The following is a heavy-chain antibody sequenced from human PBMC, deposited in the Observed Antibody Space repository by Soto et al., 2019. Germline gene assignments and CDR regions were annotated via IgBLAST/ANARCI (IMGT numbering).Heavy chain of an antibody. CDR3: SRLEVVSAANGWFDP. D-gene: IGHD2-2*01. Sequence: QVQLQESGPGLVKPSETLSLTCTVSGGSISSYYWSWIRQPPGKGLEWIGYIYYSGSTNYNPSLKSRVTIPVDTSKNQFSLKLSSVAAADTAVYYCSRLEVVSAANGWFDPWGQVTLVTVSS. V-gene: IGHV4-59*01. J-gene: IGHJ5*02. CDR1: GGSISSYY. CDR2: IYYSGST.